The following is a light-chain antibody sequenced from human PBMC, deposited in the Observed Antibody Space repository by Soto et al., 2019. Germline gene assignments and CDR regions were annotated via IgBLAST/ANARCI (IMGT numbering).Light chain of an antibody. Sequence: EILLTQSPCTLSLSPGERATLSRRASRSVSSRYLAWYQQKPGQAPRLLIYGASSRATGIPERFSGSGSGTDFTLTISRLEPEDFEVYYCQQYGSSPITFGQGTRLEIK. CDR1: RSVSSRY. J-gene: IGKJ5*01. CDR2: GAS. CDR3: QQYGSSPIT. V-gene: IGKV3-20*01.